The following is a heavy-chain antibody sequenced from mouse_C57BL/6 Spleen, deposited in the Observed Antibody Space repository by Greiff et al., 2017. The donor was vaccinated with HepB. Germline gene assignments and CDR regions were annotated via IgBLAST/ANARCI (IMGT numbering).Heavy chain of an antibody. CDR2: IYPGDGDT. Sequence: LEESGAELVKPGASVKISCKASGYAFSSYWMNWVKQRPGKGLEWIGQIYPGDGDTNYNGKFKGKATLTADKSSSTAYMQLSSLTSEDSAVYFCARSDGSHAMDYWGQGTSVTVSS. CDR1: GYAFSSYW. V-gene: IGHV1-80*01. CDR3: ARSDGSHAMDY. J-gene: IGHJ4*01. D-gene: IGHD2-3*01.